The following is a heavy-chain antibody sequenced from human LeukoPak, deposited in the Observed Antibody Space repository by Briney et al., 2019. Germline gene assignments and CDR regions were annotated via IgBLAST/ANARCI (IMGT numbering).Heavy chain of an antibody. CDR2: IYSGGST. CDR3: ARDGRFGELMWSHDAFDI. Sequence: PGGSLRLSCAASGFTVSSNYMSRVRQAPGKGLEWVSVIYSGGSTYYADSVKGRFTISRDNSKNTLYLQMNSLRAEDTAVYYCARDGRFGELMWSHDAFDIWGQGTMVTVSS. CDR1: GFTVSSNY. V-gene: IGHV3-66*01. D-gene: IGHD3-10*01. J-gene: IGHJ3*02.